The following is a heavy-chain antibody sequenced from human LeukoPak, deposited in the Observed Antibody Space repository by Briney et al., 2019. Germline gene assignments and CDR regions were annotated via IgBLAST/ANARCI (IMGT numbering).Heavy chain of an antibody. Sequence: SETLSLTCTVSGGSISSYYWSWIRQPPGKGLEWIGYIYYSGSTNYNPSLKSRVTISVDTSKNQFSLKLSSVTAADTAVYYCARSFSPSVAGTGYDYWGQGTLVTVSS. CDR3: ARSFSPSVAGTGYDY. V-gene: IGHV4-59*01. CDR1: GGSISSYY. D-gene: IGHD6-19*01. J-gene: IGHJ4*02. CDR2: IYYSGST.